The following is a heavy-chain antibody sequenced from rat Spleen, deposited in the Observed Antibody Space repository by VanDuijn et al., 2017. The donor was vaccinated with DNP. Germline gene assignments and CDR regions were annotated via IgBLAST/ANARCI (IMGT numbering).Heavy chain of an antibody. CDR2: ISYSGSS. D-gene: IGHD4-1*01. J-gene: IGHJ4*01. CDR1: GYSITSNY. CDR3: ARYRTGALDA. V-gene: IGHV3-1*01. Sequence: EVQLQESGPGLVKPSQSLSLTCSVTGYSITSNYWGWIRKFPGNKMEWIGHISYSGSSGYNLSLKSRISITRDKSQNQFVLELNSVSTGGSATYYCARYRTGALDAWGNATPVTV.